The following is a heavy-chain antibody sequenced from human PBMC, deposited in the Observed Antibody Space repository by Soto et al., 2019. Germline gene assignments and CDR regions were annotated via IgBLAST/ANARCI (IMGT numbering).Heavy chain of an antibody. CDR3: ARDRNYDDAFDI. CDR2: FYTSGST. J-gene: IGHJ3*02. V-gene: IGHV4-4*07. Sequence: PSETLSLTCTVSGGSISSYYWSWIRQPAGKGLDWIGRFYTSGSTNYNPSLKSRVTMSVDTSKNQFSRKLSSVTAADTAVYYCARDRNYDDAFDIWGQGTMVTVSS. D-gene: IGHD1-7*01. CDR1: GGSISSYY.